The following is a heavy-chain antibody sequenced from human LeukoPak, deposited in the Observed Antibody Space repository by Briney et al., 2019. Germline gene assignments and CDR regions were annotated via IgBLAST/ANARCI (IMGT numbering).Heavy chain of an antibody. Sequence: ASVKVSCKVSGYTLTELSMHWVRQAPGKGLEWMGGFDPEDGETIYAQKFQGRVTMTEDTSTDTAYMELSSLRSEDTAVYYCATQINYDSSGYYYDDYWGQGTLVTVSS. J-gene: IGHJ4*02. CDR1: GYTLTELS. V-gene: IGHV1-24*01. CDR2: FDPEDGET. D-gene: IGHD3-22*01. CDR3: ATQINYDSSGYYYDDY.